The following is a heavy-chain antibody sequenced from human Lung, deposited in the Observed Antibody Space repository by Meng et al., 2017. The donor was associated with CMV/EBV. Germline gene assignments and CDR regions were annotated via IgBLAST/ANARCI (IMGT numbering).Heavy chain of an antibody. Sequence: SCAASGFTFSSSAMHWVRQAPGKGLEWVSVVSYDGSHKYYADSVKGRFTISRDNSKNSLYLQMNSLRPEDTAVYYCARGIKEWSYFYYHAMDFLGQGXTVTVSS. CDR3: ARGIKEWSYFYYHAMDF. CDR2: VSYDGSHK. D-gene: IGHD3-3*01. J-gene: IGHJ6*02. CDR1: GFTFSSSA. V-gene: IGHV3-30*04.